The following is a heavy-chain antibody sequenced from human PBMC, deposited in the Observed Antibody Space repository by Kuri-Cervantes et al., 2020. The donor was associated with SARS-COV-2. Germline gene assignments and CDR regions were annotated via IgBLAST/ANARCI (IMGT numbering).Heavy chain of an antibody. CDR3: ATRIGYTSGWPGAN. CDR1: GFTFSSYW. J-gene: IGHJ4*02. CDR2: INSDGSGT. D-gene: IGHD6-19*01. V-gene: IGHV3-74*01. Sequence: GESLKISCAASGFTFSSYWMHWVRQAPGKGLVWVSRINSDGSGTSYADSVKGRFTISRDNAKNTLYLQMNSLRPEDTALYYCATRIGYTSGWPGANWGQGNLVNGAS.